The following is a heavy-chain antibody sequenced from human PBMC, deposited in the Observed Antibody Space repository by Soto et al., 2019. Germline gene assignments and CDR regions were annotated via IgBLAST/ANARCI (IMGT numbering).Heavy chain of an antibody. D-gene: IGHD6-13*01. CDR3: PTEQLGRHYYYYSGMDV. V-gene: IGHV4-59*01. J-gene: IGHJ6*02. Sequence: SESLSLTCTVSGGSISSYYWSCILQPPGKGLEWIGYIYYRGSTNYNPSLKSRVTISVDTSKNQFSLKLSSVTAADTAVYYCPTEQLGRHYYYYSGMDVWGQGTTVTDSS. CDR1: GGSISSYY. CDR2: IYYRGST.